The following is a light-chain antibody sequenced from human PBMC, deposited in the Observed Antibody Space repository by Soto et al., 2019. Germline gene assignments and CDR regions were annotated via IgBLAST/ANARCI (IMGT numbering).Light chain of an antibody. CDR3: QQSYSTSET. J-gene: IGKJ1*01. CDR2: AAS. CDR1: QSVSNQ. Sequence: DVQMTQSPASLSASVGDRVTITCRASQSVSNQLNWYQRKPVKDTKDLIYAASSLQSGVPSRFSGSGSGTDFTITISSLHSEDFATYDCQQSYSTSETCGQGTMVDIK. V-gene: IGKV1-39*01.